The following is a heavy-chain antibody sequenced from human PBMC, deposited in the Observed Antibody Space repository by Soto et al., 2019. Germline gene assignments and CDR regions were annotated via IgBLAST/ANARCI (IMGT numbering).Heavy chain of an antibody. D-gene: IGHD3-3*01. J-gene: IGHJ6*03. V-gene: IGHV3-33*01. CDR2: IWYDGSNK. Sequence: GGSLRLSCAASGFTFSSYGMHWVRQAPGKGLEWVAVIWYDGSNKYYADSVKGRFTISRDNSKNTLYLQMNSLRAEDTAVYYCARVGFLEWFFGYMDVWGKGTTVTVSS. CDR1: GFTFSSYG. CDR3: ARVGFLEWFFGYMDV.